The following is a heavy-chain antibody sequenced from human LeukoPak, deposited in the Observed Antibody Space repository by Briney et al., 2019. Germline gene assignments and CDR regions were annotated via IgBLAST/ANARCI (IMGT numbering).Heavy chain of an antibody. CDR1: GFTFSSHW. CDR3: AKTEAPAAIRAGSDY. V-gene: IGHV3-7*03. CDR2: INQGGSER. D-gene: IGHD2-2*02. J-gene: IGHJ4*02. Sequence: GGSLRLSCAASGFTFSSHWMSWVRQAPGKGLEWVANINQGGSERKYVDAVKGRFTISRDDAQNSLYLQMNSLRAEDTAVYYCAKTEAPAAIRAGSDYWGQGTLVTVSS.